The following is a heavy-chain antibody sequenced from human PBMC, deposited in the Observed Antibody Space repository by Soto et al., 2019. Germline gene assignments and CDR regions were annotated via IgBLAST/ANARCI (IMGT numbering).Heavy chain of an antibody. D-gene: IGHD5-18*01. CDR2: IYYSGST. J-gene: IGHJ4*02. CDR1: GGSISSYY. Sequence: PSETLSLTCTVSGGSISSYYWSWIRQPPGKGLEWIGYIYYSGSTNYNPSPKSRVTISVDTSKNQFPLKLSSVTAADTAVYYCARERGDSYGYYFDDWGQGTLVTVSS. CDR3: ARERGDSYGYYFDD. V-gene: IGHV4-59*01.